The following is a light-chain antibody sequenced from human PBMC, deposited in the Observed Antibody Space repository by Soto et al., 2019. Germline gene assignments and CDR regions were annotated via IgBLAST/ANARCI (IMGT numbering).Light chain of an antibody. Sequence: DIQMTQSPSAMSASVGDRVTITCRASQNIGSSLAWFQQKPGKVPKRLIHTTSTLESGVPSRFSRSGSMTEFTRTISSLQLEGFATYYSLHPDSYPRTFGPGTKVDIK. V-gene: IGKV1-17*03. J-gene: IGKJ3*01. CDR3: LHPDSYPRT. CDR1: QNIGSS. CDR2: TTS.